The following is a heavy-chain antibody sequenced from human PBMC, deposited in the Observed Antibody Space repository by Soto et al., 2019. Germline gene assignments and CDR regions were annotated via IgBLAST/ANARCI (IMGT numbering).Heavy chain of an antibody. CDR3: ARGPFLYYYDRSGRDGDI. CDR1: GYIFTRYD. D-gene: IGHD3-22*01. J-gene: IGHJ3*02. Sequence: AVKVSCRASGYIFTRYDINWLRQATGQGLEWMGWMNPNRENTGYAQKFQGRVTLTSNTSISTAYMELSSLRSEDTAVYYCARGPFLYYYDRSGRDGDIWGEGTMVTVSS. CDR2: MNPNRENT. V-gene: IGHV1-8*01.